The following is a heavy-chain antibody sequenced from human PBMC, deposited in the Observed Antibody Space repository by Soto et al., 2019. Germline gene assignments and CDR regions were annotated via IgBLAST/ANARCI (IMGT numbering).Heavy chain of an antibody. V-gene: IGHV1-69*06. CDR2: TIPAFGTA. Sequence: QVHLVQSGAEVKSPGAAVKVSCKVSGAGDTFSNYGLNWMRQAPGQGLEWMGGTIPAFGTANYAQKFQGRVSITADTSTTSAYLELRSLRSDDTAVYYCWRHHKPALPPLDSWGQGTLVSVSS. CDR1: GAGDTFSNYG. CDR3: WRHHKPALPPLDS. J-gene: IGHJ4*02.